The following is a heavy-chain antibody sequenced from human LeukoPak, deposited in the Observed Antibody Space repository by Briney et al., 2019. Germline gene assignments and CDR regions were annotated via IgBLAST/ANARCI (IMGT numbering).Heavy chain of an antibody. Sequence: SETLSLTCTVSGGFISRSSYYWTWLRQPPGKTLEWIGNVFHTGSTSYRPSLQSRVIVSVDTPKNRFSLKLTSVTAADTAVYYCARLSTAPDFDSWGQGILVTVSS. CDR2: VFHTGST. V-gene: IGHV4-39*01. J-gene: IGHJ4*02. CDR3: ARLSTAPDFDS. CDR1: GGFISRSSYY.